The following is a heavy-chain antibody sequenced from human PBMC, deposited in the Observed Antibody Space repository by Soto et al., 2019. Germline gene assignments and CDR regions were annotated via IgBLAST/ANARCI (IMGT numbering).Heavy chain of an antibody. CDR2: INHSGST. Sequence: SETLSLTCAVYGGSFSGYYWSWIRQPPGKGLEWIGEINHSGSTNYNPSLKSRVTISVDTSKNQFSLKLSSVTAADTAVYYCARVPPRVVSGGRNWFDPWGQGTLVTVSS. D-gene: IGHD2-15*01. J-gene: IGHJ5*02. CDR1: GGSFSGYY. CDR3: ARVPPRVVSGGRNWFDP. V-gene: IGHV4-34*01.